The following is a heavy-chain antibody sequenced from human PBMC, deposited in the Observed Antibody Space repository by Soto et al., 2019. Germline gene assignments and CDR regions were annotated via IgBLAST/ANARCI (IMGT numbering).Heavy chain of an antibody. CDR3: AREILGGMDV. CDR1: GGSISRGCYS. V-gene: IGHV4-31*03. Sequence: SNTLSLTCTVSGGSISRGCYSWSWIRQHPGKGLEWIGYIYYSGSTYYNPSLKSRVTISVDTAKNQFSLQLNSVTLEDTAVYYCAREILGGMDVWGQGTTVTVSS. J-gene: IGHJ6*02. D-gene: IGHD3-3*01. CDR2: IYYSGST.